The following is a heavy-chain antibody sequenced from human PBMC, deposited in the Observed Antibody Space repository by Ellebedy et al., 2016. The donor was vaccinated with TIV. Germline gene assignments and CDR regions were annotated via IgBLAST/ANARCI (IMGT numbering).Heavy chain of an antibody. CDR3: RPGHYSDA. CDR2: LTADGRST. J-gene: IGHJ4*02. V-gene: IGHV3-23*01. Sequence: GGSLRLSXAASGFSLSNSLMSWIRQAPGKGLEWVSTLTADGRSTYFADSVKGRFTTSRDNSKNTGYLQMNSLRSEDTAVYYCRPGHYSDAWGQGTLVTVSS. CDR1: GFSLSNSL.